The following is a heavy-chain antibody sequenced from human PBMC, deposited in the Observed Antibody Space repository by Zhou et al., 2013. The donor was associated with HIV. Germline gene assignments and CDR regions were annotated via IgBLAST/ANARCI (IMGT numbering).Heavy chain of an antibody. D-gene: IGHD2-21*02. CDR2: IIPILGIA. V-gene: IGHV1-69*04. CDR1: GGTFSSYA. Sequence: QVQLVQSGAEVKKPGSSVKVSCKASGGTFSSYAISWVRQAPGQGLEWMGRIIPILGIANYAQKFQGRVTITADKSTSTAYMELSSLRSEDTAVYYCAGRRNIVVVTPGFDAFDIWGQGTMVTVSS. J-gene: IGHJ3*02. CDR3: AGRRNIVVVTPGFDAFDI.